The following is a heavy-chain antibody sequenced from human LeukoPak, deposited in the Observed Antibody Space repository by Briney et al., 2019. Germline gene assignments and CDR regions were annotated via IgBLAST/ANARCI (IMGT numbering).Heavy chain of an antibody. J-gene: IGHJ6*03. CDR2: VYYSGST. D-gene: IGHD2-2*01. CDR3: ARVRDSTNSYYMDV. CDR1: GGSISSYY. V-gene: IGHV4-59*01. Sequence: PSETLSLTCTVSGGSISSYYWSWIRQPPGKGLEWIGYVYYSGSTNYNPSLKSRVTISVDTSKNQFSLKLSSVTAADTAVYYCARVRDSTNSYYMDVWGKGTTVTVSS.